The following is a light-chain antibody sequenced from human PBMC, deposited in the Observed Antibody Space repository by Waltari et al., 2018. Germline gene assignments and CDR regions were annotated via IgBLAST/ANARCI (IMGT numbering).Light chain of an antibody. J-gene: IGKJ2*01. V-gene: IGKV3-15*01. CDR1: QSISTN. Sequence: IVMTQSPATLSVSPGERATLSCRASQSISTNLAWFQDKPGQAPRLLIYGASTRATGVPARFSGSGSGTYFTLVISSLQSEDFAVYYCQQYDKWLRYSFGQGTKLEIK. CDR2: GAS. CDR3: QQYDKWLRYS.